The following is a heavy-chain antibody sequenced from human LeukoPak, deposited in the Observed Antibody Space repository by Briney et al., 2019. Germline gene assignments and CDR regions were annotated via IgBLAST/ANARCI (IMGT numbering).Heavy chain of an antibody. D-gene: IGHD3-16*01. CDR3: AKNRVGGAPNFDY. V-gene: IGHV4-59*01. J-gene: IGHJ4*02. CDR1: GGSISSYY. CDR2: IYYSGST. Sequence: PSETLSLTCTVSGGSISSYYWTWIRQPPGKGLEWLGYIYYSGSTNYNPSLKSRVTISLDTSKNQFSLRLTSVTAADTAVYYCAKNRVGGAPNFDYWGQGTLVTVFS.